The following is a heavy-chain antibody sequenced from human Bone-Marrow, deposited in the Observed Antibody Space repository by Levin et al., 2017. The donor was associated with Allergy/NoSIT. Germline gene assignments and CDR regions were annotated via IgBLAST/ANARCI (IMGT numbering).Heavy chain of an antibody. D-gene: IGHD3-3*01. CDR1: GFPLSGSR. Sequence: LSLTCAGSGFPLSGSRIHWVRQASGKGLEWVGRIRSKANNDATAYAASVKGRFTISRDDSRNTAYLRMNSLQIEDTAIYFCTRSPTYSDFGEIWGQGTTVTVSS. J-gene: IGHJ6*02. CDR3: TRSPTYSDFGEI. V-gene: IGHV3-73*01. CDR2: IRSKANNDAT.